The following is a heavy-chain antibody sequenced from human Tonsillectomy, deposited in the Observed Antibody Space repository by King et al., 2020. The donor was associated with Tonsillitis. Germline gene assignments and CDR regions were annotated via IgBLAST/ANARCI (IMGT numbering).Heavy chain of an antibody. D-gene: IGHD3-22*01. Sequence: VQLVESGGGLVQPGGSLRLSCAASGFTFSSYEMNWGRQAPGKGLEWVSYISSIGSTISYADSVKGRFTISRDNAKNSLYLQMNSLRAEDTAVYYCAREGIDYYDSSGYYRVDAFDIWGQGTMVTVSS. CDR2: ISSIGSTI. V-gene: IGHV3-48*03. CDR1: GFTFSSYE. CDR3: AREGIDYYDSSGYYRVDAFDI. J-gene: IGHJ3*02.